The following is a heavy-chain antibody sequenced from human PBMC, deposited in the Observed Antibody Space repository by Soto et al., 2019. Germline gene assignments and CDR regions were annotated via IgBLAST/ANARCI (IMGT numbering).Heavy chain of an antibody. CDR2: IKSKTDGGTT. V-gene: IGHV3-15*07. D-gene: IGHD6-19*01. Sequence: PGGSLRLSCAASGFTFSNAWMNWVRQAPGKGLEWVGRIKSKTDGGTTDYAAPVKGRFTISRDDSKNTLYLQMNSLKTEDTAAYYCTTGPIAVAGLTYYYYGMDVWGQGTTVTVSS. J-gene: IGHJ6*02. CDR3: TTGPIAVAGLTYYYYGMDV. CDR1: GFTFSNAW.